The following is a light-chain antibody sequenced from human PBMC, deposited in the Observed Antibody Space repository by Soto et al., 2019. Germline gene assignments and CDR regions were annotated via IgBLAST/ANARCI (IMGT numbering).Light chain of an antibody. CDR1: QATENH. Sequence: DIQMTQSPSSLSASVGDRVTITCRASQATENHLAWYQQKPGKVPQLLIYAASTLQSGVPSRFSGSGSGTDFTLTITSLQPEDVATYYCQKSNSAPYTFGQGTKLEIK. CDR2: AAS. V-gene: IGKV1-27*01. CDR3: QKSNSAPYT. J-gene: IGKJ2*01.